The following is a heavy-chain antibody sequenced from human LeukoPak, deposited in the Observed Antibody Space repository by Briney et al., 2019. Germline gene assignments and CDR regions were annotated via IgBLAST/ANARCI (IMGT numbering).Heavy chain of an antibody. V-gene: IGHV3-53*01. D-gene: IGHD6-19*01. CDR2: IYSGGDT. CDR1: GFTVSNNY. J-gene: IGHJ4*02. CDR3: AKTQRYSSRPYDY. Sequence: GGSLRLSCVVSGFTVSNNYMSWIRQAPGKGLEWVSIIYSGGDTYYADSVKGRFTISRDNSKNTLFFQMNSLRAEDTAVYYCAKTQRYSSRPYDYWGQGTLVTVSS.